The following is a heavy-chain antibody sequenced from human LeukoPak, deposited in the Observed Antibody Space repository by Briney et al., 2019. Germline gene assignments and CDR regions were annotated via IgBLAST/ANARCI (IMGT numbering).Heavy chain of an antibody. CDR3: ARVVGSSSWTDY. V-gene: IGHV1-18*01. CDR1: GYTFTSYG. D-gene: IGHD6-13*01. J-gene: IGHJ4*02. Sequence: ASVKVSCKASGYTFTSYGISWVRQAPGQGLEWMGWISACNGNTNYAQKLQGRLTMTTDTSTSAAYMELRSLRSDDTAVYYCARVVGSSSWTDYWGQGTLVTVSS. CDR2: ISACNGNT.